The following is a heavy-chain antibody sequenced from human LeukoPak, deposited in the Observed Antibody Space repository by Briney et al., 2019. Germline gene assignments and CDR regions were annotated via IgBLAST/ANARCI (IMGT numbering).Heavy chain of an antibody. CDR2: IGAYNGNT. V-gene: IGHV1-18*01. D-gene: IGHD5-24*01. J-gene: IGHJ6*02. CDR3: ARDRRRRQGFYNGMDV. CDR1: GYSFDSYG. Sequence: ASVKVSCKASGYSFDSYGISWVRQAPGQGLEWMGWIGAYNGNTNYAQKLQGRVAMTTDTSTSTAYMELRTLRSDDTAVYYCARDRRRRQGFYNGMDVWGQGTTVTVSS.